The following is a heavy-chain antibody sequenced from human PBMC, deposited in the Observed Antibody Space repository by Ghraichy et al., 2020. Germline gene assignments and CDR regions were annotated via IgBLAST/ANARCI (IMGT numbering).Heavy chain of an antibody. CDR2: ISSSSSYI. J-gene: IGHJ4*02. CDR3: ARARRGAVAGSWAYYFDY. V-gene: IGHV3-21*01. CDR1: GFTFSSYS. D-gene: IGHD6-19*01. Sequence: GGSLRLSCAASGFTFSSYSMNWVRQAPGKGLEWVSSISSSSSYIYYADSVKGRFTISRDNAKNSLYLQMNSLRAEDTAVYYCARARRGAVAGSWAYYFDYWGQGTLVTVSS.